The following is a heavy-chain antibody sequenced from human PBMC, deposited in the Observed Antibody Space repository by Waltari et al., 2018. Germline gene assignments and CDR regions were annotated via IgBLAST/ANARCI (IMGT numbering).Heavy chain of an antibody. V-gene: IGHV3-7*01. CDR2: INQDGSEK. CDR3: ARTMRGGGNY. CDR1: GFTFSTYG. Sequence: EVQLVESGGGLVQPGGSLRLSCAASGFTFSTYGINWVRQAPGKGLDGGANINQDGSEKYYVDSVKGRFTISRDNAQNSLYLQMNSLRVEETAVYYCARTMRGGGNYWGQGTLVTVSS. J-gene: IGHJ4*02. D-gene: IGHD2-15*01.